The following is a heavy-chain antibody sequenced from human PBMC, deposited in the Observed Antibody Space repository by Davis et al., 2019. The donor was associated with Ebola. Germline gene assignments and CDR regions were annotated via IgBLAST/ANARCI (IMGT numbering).Heavy chain of an antibody. J-gene: IGHJ5*02. D-gene: IGHD5-12*01. CDR1: GFTFSAHT. CDR2: IYSGGST. V-gene: IGHV3-53*01. CDR3: ASHSGYDPVLGWFDP. Sequence: GESLKISCSASGFTFSAHTMHWVCQAPGRGLEWVSVIYSGGSTYYADSVKGRFTISRDNSKNTLNLQMNSLRAEDTAVYYCASHSGYDPVLGWFDPWGQGTLVTVSS.